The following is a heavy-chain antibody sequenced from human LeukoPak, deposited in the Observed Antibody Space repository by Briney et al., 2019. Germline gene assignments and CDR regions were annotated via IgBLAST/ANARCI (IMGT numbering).Heavy chain of an antibody. J-gene: IGHJ4*02. CDR2: ISDDGSNK. Sequence: GGSLRVSSAASLFTFRSYAMHWVRAGPGKGLEWVAVISDDGSNKYYADSVKGRFTISRDNSKNTLYLQMNSLRAEDTAVYYCARSGSGFDYWGQGTLVTVSS. CDR3: ARSGSGFDY. CDR1: LFTFRSYA. V-gene: IGHV3-30*01. D-gene: IGHD6-19*01.